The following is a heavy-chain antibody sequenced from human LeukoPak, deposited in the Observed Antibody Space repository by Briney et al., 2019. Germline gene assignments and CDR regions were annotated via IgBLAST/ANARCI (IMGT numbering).Heavy chain of an antibody. V-gene: IGHV3-23*01. CDR3: AKADYGDYVRFPV. D-gene: IGHD4-17*01. J-gene: IGHJ4*02. CDR2: IGGSGVST. Sequence: GGSLRLSCAASGFTFSSYAMSWVRQAPGKGLEWVSGIGGSGVSTYYADSVKGRFTISRDNSKNTLYLQMNSLRAEDTAVYYCAKADYGDYVRFPVWGQGTLVTVSS. CDR1: GFTFSSYA.